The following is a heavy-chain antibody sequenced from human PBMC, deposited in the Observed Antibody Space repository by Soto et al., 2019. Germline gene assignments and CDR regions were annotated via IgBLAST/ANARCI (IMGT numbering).Heavy chain of an antibody. CDR1: GFTLSSYA. CDR2: ISGSGGST. CDR3: AKGDDFWSGHDFDY. J-gene: IGHJ4*02. Sequence: GGSLRLSCAASGFTLSSYAMSWVRQAPGKGLEWVSTISGSGGSTYYADSVKGRFTISRDNSKNTLYVQMNSLRAEDTAVYYCAKGDDFWSGHDFDYWGQGTLVTVSS. D-gene: IGHD3-3*01. V-gene: IGHV3-23*01.